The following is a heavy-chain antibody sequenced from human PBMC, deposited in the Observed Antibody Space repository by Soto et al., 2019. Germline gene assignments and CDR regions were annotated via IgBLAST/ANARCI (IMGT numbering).Heavy chain of an antibody. Sequence: SETLSLTCTVSGGSISSYYWSWIRQPPGKGLEWIGYIYYSGSTNYNPSLKSRVTISVDTSKNQFSLKLSSVTAADTAVYYCARRWGDFFDYWGQGTLVTVSS. V-gene: IGHV4-59*08. CDR3: ARRWGDFFDY. J-gene: IGHJ4*02. D-gene: IGHD3-16*01. CDR2: IYYSGST. CDR1: GGSISSYY.